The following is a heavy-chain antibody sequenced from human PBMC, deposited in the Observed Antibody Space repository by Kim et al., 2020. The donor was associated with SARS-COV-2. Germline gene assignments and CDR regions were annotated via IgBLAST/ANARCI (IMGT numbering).Heavy chain of an antibody. V-gene: IGHV4-31*02. J-gene: IGHJ3*02. CDR3: ARAPITMIVVVKAFDI. Sequence: PSLTSRVTLSVDTSKNQFSLKLSSVTAADTAVYYCARAPITMIVVVKAFDIWGQGTMVTVSS. D-gene: IGHD3-22*01.